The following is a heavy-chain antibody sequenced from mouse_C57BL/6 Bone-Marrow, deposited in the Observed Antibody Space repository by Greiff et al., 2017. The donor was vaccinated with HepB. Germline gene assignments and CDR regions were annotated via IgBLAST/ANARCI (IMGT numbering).Heavy chain of an antibody. V-gene: IGHV5-17*01. CDR1: GFTFSDYG. D-gene: IGHD1-1*01. CDR3: ARWYYGSSYDYYAMDY. CDR2: ISSGSSTI. J-gene: IGHJ4*01. Sequence: EVHLVESGGGLVKPGGSLKLSCAASGFTFSDYGMHWVRQAPEKGLEWVAYISSGSSTIYYADTVKGRFTISRDNAKNTLFLQMTSLRSEDTAMYYCARWYYGSSYDYYAMDYWGQRTSVTVSS.